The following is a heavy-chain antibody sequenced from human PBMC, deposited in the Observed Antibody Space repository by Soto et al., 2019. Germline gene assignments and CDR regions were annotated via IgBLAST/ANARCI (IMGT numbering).Heavy chain of an antibody. Sequence: QVRLQESGPGLVKPSETLSLTCTVSGGSISSYYWSWIRQPPGKGLEWIGYIYYSGSTNYNPSLKSRVTISVDTSKNQFSLKLSSVTAADTAVYYCARGEYSSSWYAEYFQHWGQGTLVTVSS. CDR3: ARGEYSSSWYAEYFQH. D-gene: IGHD6-13*01. V-gene: IGHV4-59*01. CDR1: GGSISSYY. CDR2: IYYSGST. J-gene: IGHJ1*01.